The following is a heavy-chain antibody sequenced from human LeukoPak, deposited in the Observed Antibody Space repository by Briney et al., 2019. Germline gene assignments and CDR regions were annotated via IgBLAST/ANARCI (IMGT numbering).Heavy chain of an antibody. CDR3: ARALSVVTSCFDY. D-gene: IGHD4-23*01. Sequence: SETLSLTCTVSGGSISSTSYYWGWIRQPPGKGLEWIGSVYYSGRTYYNPSLKSRVIISVDTSKDQFSLKLTSVTAADTAVYYCARALSVVTSCFDYWGQGTLVTVSS. CDR1: GGSISSTSYY. V-gene: IGHV4-39*01. J-gene: IGHJ4*02. CDR2: VYYSGRT.